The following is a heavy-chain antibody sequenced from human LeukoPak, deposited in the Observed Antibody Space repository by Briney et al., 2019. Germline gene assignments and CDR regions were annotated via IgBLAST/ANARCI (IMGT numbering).Heavy chain of an antibody. CDR1: GFTFSSYA. CDR3: AKDGYYDSKSI. J-gene: IGHJ3*02. CDR2: ISGSGGST. D-gene: IGHD3-22*01. Sequence: PGGSLRLSCAASGFTFSSYAMSWVRQAPGQGLEWVSAISGSGGSTYYADSVKGRFTISRDNSKNALCLQMNSLRAEDTAVYYCAKDGYYDSKSIWGQGTMVTVSS. V-gene: IGHV3-23*01.